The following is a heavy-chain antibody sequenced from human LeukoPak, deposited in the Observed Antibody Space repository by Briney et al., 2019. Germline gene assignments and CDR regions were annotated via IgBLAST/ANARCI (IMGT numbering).Heavy chain of an antibody. Sequence: GGPLRLSCAASGFTFSSYSMNWVRQAPGKGLEWVSSISSFSGYIYYADSVKGRFTISRDNAKSSLHLQMNSLKVEDTGVYYCARDPSPRTSYYYYYMDVWGKGTTVTVSS. J-gene: IGHJ6*03. CDR3: ARDPSPRTSYYYYYMDV. V-gene: IGHV3-21*01. D-gene: IGHD2-2*01. CDR1: GFTFSSYS. CDR2: ISSFSGYI.